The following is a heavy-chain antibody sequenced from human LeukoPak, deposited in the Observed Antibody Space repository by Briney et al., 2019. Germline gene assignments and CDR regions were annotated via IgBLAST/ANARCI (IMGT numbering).Heavy chain of an antibody. V-gene: IGHV3-23*01. J-gene: IGHJ4*02. CDR3: AKDRQQLANLDY. Sequence: GGSLRLSCAATGFTLSTYGMTWVRQAPGKGLEWVSGIGGSGDTTYYADSVKGRFTISRDNSKNTLYLQMNSLRVEDTAVYYCAKDRQQLANLDYWGQGTLVTVSS. CDR2: IGGSGDTT. D-gene: IGHD6-13*01. CDR1: GFTLSTYG.